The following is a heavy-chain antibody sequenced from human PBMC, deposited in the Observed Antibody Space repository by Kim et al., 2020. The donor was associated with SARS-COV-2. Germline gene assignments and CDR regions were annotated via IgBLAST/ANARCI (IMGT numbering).Heavy chain of an antibody. J-gene: IGHJ5*02. D-gene: IGHD6-6*01. Sequence: SVKVSCKASGGTFSSYAISWVRQAPGQGLEWMGGIIPIFGTANYAQKFQGRVTITADESTSTAYMELSSLRSEDTAVYYCARDKEYSSSPYNWFDPWGQGTLVTVSS. CDR3: ARDKEYSSSPYNWFDP. V-gene: IGHV1-69*13. CDR1: GGTFSSYA. CDR2: IIPIFGTA.